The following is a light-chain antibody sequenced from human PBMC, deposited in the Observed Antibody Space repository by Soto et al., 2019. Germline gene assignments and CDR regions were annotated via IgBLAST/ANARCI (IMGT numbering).Light chain of an antibody. Sequence: DIQLTQSPSILSASVGDRVTITCRASENIYGYLAWYQQKPGEAPKLLIYWASTLVSGVPSRFTGGESGTEFTLTISGLQPDDFATYFCQQYSAYPLTFGGVTKVDVK. CDR1: ENIYGY. CDR3: QQYSAYPLT. V-gene: IGKV1-5*03. J-gene: IGKJ4*01. CDR2: WAS.